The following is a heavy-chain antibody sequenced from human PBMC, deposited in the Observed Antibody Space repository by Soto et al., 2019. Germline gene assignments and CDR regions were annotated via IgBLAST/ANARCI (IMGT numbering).Heavy chain of an antibody. CDR3: ARDSFPVSGSYNHYYYGMDV. D-gene: IGHD1-26*01. V-gene: IGHV1-18*01. Sequence: ASVKVSCKTSGYTFTSHAITWVRQAPGQGLEWMGWISAYNGNRIYAQVLQGRVTMTTDMSTSTAYMELRSLSSDDTAVYYCARDSFPVSGSYNHYYYGMDVWGQGTTVTVSS. CDR2: ISAYNGNR. J-gene: IGHJ6*02. CDR1: GYTFTSHA.